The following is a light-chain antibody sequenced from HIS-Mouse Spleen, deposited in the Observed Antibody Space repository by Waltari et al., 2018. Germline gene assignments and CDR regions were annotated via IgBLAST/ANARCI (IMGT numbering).Light chain of an antibody. J-gene: IGKJ4*01. CDR1: QTLLHRNGYNY. CDR2: LGS. V-gene: IGKV2-28*01. CDR3: MQALQTPT. Sequence: DIVMTQSPLSLPVTPGEPASISCRSSQTLLHRNGYNYLDWYLQKPGQSPQLLIYLGSNRASGVTDRFSGSGSGTDFTLKISRVEAEDVGVYYCMQALQTPTFGGGTK.